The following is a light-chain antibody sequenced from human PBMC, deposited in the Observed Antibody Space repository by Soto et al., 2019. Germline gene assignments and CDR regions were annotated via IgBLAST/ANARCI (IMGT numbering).Light chain of an antibody. J-gene: IGLJ1*01. V-gene: IGLV1-40*01. CDR3: QSYDSSLSGSQV. CDR2: GNS. CDR1: SSNIGAGYD. Sequence: QSVLTQPPSVSRAPGQRVTISCTGSSSNIGAGYDVHWYQQLPGTAPKLLIYGNSNRPSGVPDRFSGSKSGTSASLAITGLQAEDEADYYCQSYDSSLSGSQVFGTGTKATVL.